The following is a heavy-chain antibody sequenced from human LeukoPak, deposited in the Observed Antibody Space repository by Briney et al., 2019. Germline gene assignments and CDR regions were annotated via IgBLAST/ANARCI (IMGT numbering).Heavy chain of an antibody. D-gene: IGHD3-3*01. V-gene: IGHV1-18*01. Sequence: ASVKVSCKASGYTFTSYGISWVRQAPGQGLEWMGWISAYNGNTNYAQKLQGRVTMTTDTSTSTAYMELRSLRSDDTAVYYCARARGGITIFGVVTDYSFDYWGQGTLVNVSS. J-gene: IGHJ4*02. CDR2: ISAYNGNT. CDR3: ARARGGITIFGVVTDYSFDY. CDR1: GYTFTSYG.